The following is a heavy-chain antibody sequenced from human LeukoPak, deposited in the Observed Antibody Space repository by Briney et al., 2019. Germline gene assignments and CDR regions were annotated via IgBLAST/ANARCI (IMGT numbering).Heavy chain of an antibody. CDR1: GYTLTELS. CDR2: FDPEDGET. J-gene: IGHJ4*02. D-gene: IGHD2-15*01. Sequence: GASVKVSCKVSGYTLTELSMHWVRQAPGKGLEWMGGFDPEDGETIYAQKFQGRVTMTEDTSTDTAYMELSSLRSDDPAVYYCARVVAARLRLDYWGQGTLVTVSS. V-gene: IGHV1-24*01. CDR3: ARVVAARLRLDY.